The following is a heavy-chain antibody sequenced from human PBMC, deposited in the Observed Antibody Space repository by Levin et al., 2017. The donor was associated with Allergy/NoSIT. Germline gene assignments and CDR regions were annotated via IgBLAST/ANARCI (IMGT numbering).Heavy chain of an antibody. CDR2: IYTSGST. Sequence: PGGSLRLSCTVSGGSISSYYWSWIRQPAGKGLEWIGRIYTSGSTNYNPSLKSRVTMSVDTSKNQFSLKLSSVTAADTAVYYCAGGVLSSSWGLVGYWGQGTLVTVSS. CDR3: AGGVLSSSWGLVGY. V-gene: IGHV4-4*07. D-gene: IGHD6-13*01. CDR1: GGSISSYY. J-gene: IGHJ4*02.